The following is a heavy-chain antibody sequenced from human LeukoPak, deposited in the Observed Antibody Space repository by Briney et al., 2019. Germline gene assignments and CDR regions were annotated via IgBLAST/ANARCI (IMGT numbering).Heavy chain of an antibody. Sequence: GGSLRLSCAASGLTLSTYAMNWVRQAPGKGLEWVSSLSDTGYSTYYADSVKGRFTVSRDNSKNTLYLQMNSLRAEDTAVYYCAKSEGYYEYWGQGTLVTVSS. CDR3: AKSEGYYEY. CDR1: GLTLSTYA. D-gene: IGHD3-10*01. V-gene: IGHV3-23*01. CDR2: LSDTGYST. J-gene: IGHJ4*02.